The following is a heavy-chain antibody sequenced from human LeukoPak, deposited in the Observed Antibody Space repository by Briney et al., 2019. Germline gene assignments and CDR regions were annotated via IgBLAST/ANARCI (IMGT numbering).Heavy chain of an antibody. V-gene: IGHV3-23*01. CDR2: ISGSGGST. CDR1: GFTFSSYA. D-gene: IGHD2-8*01. Sequence: GGSLRLSCAASGFTFSSYAMSWVRQAPGEGLEWVSAISGSGGSTYYADSVKGRFTISRDNSKNTLYLQMNSLRAEDTAVYYCAKDKTYCTNGVCPVYYYYMDVWGKGTTVTVSS. J-gene: IGHJ6*03. CDR3: AKDKTYCTNGVCPVYYYYMDV.